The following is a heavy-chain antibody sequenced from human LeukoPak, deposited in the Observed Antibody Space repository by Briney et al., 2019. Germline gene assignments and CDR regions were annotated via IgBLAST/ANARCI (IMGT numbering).Heavy chain of an antibody. Sequence: SETLSLTCTVSGGSISTYYWSWIRQPPGKGLEWIGEINHSGSTNYNPSLKSRVTISVDTSKNQFSLKLSSVTAADTAVYYCARGRPNYYFDYWGQGTLVTVSS. CDR1: GGSISTYY. CDR2: INHSGST. CDR3: ARGRPNYYFDY. V-gene: IGHV4-34*01. J-gene: IGHJ4*02.